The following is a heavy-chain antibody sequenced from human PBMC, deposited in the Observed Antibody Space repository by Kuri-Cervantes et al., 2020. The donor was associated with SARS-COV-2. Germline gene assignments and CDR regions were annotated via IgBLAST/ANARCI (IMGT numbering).Heavy chain of an antibody. J-gene: IGHJ4*02. D-gene: IGHD6-6*01. Sequence: GESLKISCAASGFIFSNYWMSWVRQAPGKGLEWVANIKQDGSEEFYVDSVKGRFTVSRDNSKNTLYLQMNSLRAEDTAVYYCAREQLVLDYWGQGTLVTVSS. V-gene: IGHV3-7*01. CDR3: AREQLVLDY. CDR1: GFIFSNYW. CDR2: IKQDGSEE.